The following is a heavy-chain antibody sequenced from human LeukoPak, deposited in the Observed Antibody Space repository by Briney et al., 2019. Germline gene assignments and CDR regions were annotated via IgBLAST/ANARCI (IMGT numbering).Heavy chain of an antibody. Sequence: GGSLRLSCAASGFTFSSYWMSWVRQAPGKGLEWVANIKQDGSEKYYVDSVKGRFTISRDNAKNSLYLQMNSLRAEDTAFYYCARDNDPYYFYYMDVWGKGTTVTISS. V-gene: IGHV3-7*03. CDR2: IKQDGSEK. D-gene: IGHD1-1*01. CDR1: GFTFSSYW. J-gene: IGHJ6*03. CDR3: ARDNDPYYFYYMDV.